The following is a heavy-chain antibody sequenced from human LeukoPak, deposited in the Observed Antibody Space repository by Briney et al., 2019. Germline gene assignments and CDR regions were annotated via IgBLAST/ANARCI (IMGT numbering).Heavy chain of an antibody. D-gene: IGHD5-12*01. V-gene: IGHV3-7*05. J-gene: IGHJ4*02. Sequence: GGSLRLSCAASGFTFSGYWMSWVRQGPGKGLEWVANIKQDGSEKYYVDSVKGRFTISRDNAKNSLYLQMNSLRAEDTAMYYCARDSGYGAFDYWGQGTLVTVSP. CDR1: GFTFSGYW. CDR3: ARDSGYGAFDY. CDR2: IKQDGSEK.